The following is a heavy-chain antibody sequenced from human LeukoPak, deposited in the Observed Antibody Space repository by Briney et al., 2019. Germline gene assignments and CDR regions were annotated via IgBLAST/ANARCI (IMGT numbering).Heavy chain of an antibody. V-gene: IGHV5-10-1*01. J-gene: IGHJ4*02. CDR1: GYDFTNYW. Sequence: GESLKISCKGSGYDFTNYWISWVRQMPGKGLEWMGRIDPSDSYTNYSPSFQGHVTISADKSISTAYLQWSSLKASDTAMYYCARHLRIGGDYDYWGQGTLVTVSS. D-gene: IGHD2-15*01. CDR3: ARHLRIGGDYDY. CDR2: IDPSDSYT.